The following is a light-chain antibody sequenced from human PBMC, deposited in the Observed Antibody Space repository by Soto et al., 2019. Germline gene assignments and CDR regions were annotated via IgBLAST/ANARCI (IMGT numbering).Light chain of an antibody. CDR1: QSISSW. CDR2: DAS. V-gene: IGKV1-5*01. CDR3: QQYYSTRT. J-gene: IGKJ4*01. Sequence: GDIVTITFRASQSISSWLAWYQQKPGKAPKLLIYDASSLESGVPSRFSGSGSGTEFTLTISSLQSEDVAVYYCQQYYSTRTFGGGTKVDIK.